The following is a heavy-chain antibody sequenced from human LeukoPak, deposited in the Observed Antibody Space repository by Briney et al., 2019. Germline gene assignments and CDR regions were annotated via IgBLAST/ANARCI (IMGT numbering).Heavy chain of an antibody. CDR1: SGSFSNYY. D-gene: IGHD1-14*01. CDR2: INHSGST. Sequence: SETLSLTCAVYSGSFSNYYWSWIRQPPGKGLEWIGEINHSGSTNYNPSLKSRVTISVDTTKNQFSLKLNSVAAADTAVYYCARGLPDNDYWGQGTLVTVSS. V-gene: IGHV4-34*01. CDR3: ARGLPDNDY. J-gene: IGHJ4*02.